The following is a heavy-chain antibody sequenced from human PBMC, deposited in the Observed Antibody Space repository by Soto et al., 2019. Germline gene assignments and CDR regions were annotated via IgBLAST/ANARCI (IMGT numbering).Heavy chain of an antibody. V-gene: IGHV3-66*01. D-gene: IGHD3-3*01. CDR2: IYSGGST. CDR1: GFTASSNY. J-gene: IGHJ6*03. Sequence: GGSLRLSCAASGFTASSNYMSWVRQAPGKGLECVSVIYSGGSTYYADSVKGRFTISRDNSKNTLYLQMNSLRAEDTAVYYCARNIFPITTPYYYMDVWGKGTTVTVSS. CDR3: ARNIFPITTPYYYMDV.